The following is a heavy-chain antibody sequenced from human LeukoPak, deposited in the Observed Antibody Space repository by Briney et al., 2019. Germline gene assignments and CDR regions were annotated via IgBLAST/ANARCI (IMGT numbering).Heavy chain of an antibody. CDR2: ISGSGGST. V-gene: IGHV3-23*01. J-gene: IGHJ4*02. CDR1: GFTFSSYT. Sequence: GGSLRLSCAASGFTFSSYTMSWVRQAPGKGLEWVSAISGSGGSTYYADSVKGRFTISRDNSKNTLYLQMNSLRAEDTAVYYCAKDRGGSYFFDYWGQGTLVTVSS. D-gene: IGHD1-26*01. CDR3: AKDRGGSYFFDY.